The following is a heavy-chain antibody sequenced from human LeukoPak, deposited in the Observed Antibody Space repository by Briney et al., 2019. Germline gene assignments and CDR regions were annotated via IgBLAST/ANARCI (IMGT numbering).Heavy chain of an antibody. Sequence: SETLFLTFTVSGGSISSSSYYWGWIRPPPGKGLEWIGSIYYSGSTYYNPSLKSRVTISVDTSKNQFSLKLSSVTAADTAVYYCARQYYDFWSGYYMSLNYYYGMDVWGQGTTVTVSS. CDR1: GGSISSSSYY. J-gene: IGHJ6*02. V-gene: IGHV4-39*01. CDR2: IYYSGST. CDR3: ARQYYDFWSGYYMSLNYYYGMDV. D-gene: IGHD3-3*01.